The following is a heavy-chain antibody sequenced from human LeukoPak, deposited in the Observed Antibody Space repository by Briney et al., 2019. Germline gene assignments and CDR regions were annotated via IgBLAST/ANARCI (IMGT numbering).Heavy chain of an antibody. Sequence: GGSLRLSCAASGFPFNNYWMSWVRQTPEKGLEWVSGINWNGGSTGYADSVKGRFTISRDNANNSLYLQMNSLRAEDTALYYCARAGITMVRGVIRTPLDNWFDPWGQGTLVTVSS. CDR3: ARAGITMVRGVIRTPLDNWFDP. CDR1: GFPFNNYW. V-gene: IGHV3-20*04. J-gene: IGHJ5*02. CDR2: INWNGGST. D-gene: IGHD3-10*01.